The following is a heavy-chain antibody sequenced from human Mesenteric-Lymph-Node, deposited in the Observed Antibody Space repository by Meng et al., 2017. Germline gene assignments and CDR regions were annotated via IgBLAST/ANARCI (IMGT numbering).Heavy chain of an antibody. CDR3: AREGYGSGHCGCFDL. D-gene: IGHD2-15*01. J-gene: IGHJ4*02. CDR1: GFTFSSYA. Sequence: GGSLRLSCAASGFTFSSYAMHWVRQAPGKGLEWVAAISHDGHARHFADSVKDRVTISRDNSERTVFLELNSVRPEDTAIYYCAREGYGSGHCGCFDLWGQGTLVTVSS. V-gene: IGHV3-30*04. CDR2: ISHDGHAR.